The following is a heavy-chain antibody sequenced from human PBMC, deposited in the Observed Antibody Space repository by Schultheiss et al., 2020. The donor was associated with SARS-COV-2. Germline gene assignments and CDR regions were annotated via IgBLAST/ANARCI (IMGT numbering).Heavy chain of an antibody. J-gene: IGHJ4*02. V-gene: IGHV3-15*01. CDR1: GFTFSSYA. D-gene: IGHD3-10*01. CDR2: IKSKTDGGTT. Sequence: GGSLRLSCAASGFTFSSYAMHWVRQAPGKGLEWVGRIKSKTDGGTTDYAAPVKGRFTISRDNSKNTLYLQMNSLRAEDTAVYYCAKDSHRYYYGSGTHGDYWGQGTLVTVSS. CDR3: AKDSHRYYYGSGTHGDY.